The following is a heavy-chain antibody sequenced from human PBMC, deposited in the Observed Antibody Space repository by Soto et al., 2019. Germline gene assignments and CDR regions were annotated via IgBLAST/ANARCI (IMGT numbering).Heavy chain of an antibody. J-gene: IGHJ6*02. Sequence: GASVKVSCKTSGGTFSSYAISWVRQAPGQGLEWMGGIIPMFGTANYAQKFQGRVTITADESTSTAYMELSSLRSEDTAVYYCARDRMGGFLPPQSRMDVWGQGTTVTVSS. CDR3: ARDRMGGFLPPQSRMDV. D-gene: IGHD2-15*01. CDR1: GGTFSSYA. CDR2: IIPMFGTA. V-gene: IGHV1-69*13.